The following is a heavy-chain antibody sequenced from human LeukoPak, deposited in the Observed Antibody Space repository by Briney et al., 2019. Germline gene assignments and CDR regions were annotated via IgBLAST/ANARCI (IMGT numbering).Heavy chain of an antibody. CDR2: ISSSSSYI. D-gene: IGHD3-22*01. V-gene: IGHV3-21*01. CDR1: GFTFSSYS. CDR3: ARAPMIVVVITTPLDY. J-gene: IGHJ4*02. Sequence: GGSLRLSCAASGFTFSSYSMNWVRQAPGKGLEWVSSISSSSSYIYYADSVKGRFTISRDNAKNSLYLQTNSLRAEDTAVYYCARAPMIVVVITTPLDYWGQGTLVTVSS.